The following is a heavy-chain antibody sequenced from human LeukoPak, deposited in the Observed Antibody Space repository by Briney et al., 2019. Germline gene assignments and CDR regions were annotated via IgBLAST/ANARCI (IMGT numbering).Heavy chain of an antibody. CDR1: GGSISSYY. V-gene: IGHV4-4*07. J-gene: IGHJ5*02. CDR3: ARGKTSGLRINNWFDP. D-gene: IGHD4-17*01. CDR2: IYTSGST. Sequence: SETLSLTCTVSGGSISSYYWSWIRQPAGKGLEWIGRIYTSGSTNYNPSLKSRVTMLVDTSKNQFSLKLSSVTAADTAVYYCARGKTSGLRINNWFDPWGQGTLVTVSS.